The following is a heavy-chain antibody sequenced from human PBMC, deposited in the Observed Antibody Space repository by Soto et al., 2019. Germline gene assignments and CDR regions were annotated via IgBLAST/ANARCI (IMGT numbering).Heavy chain of an antibody. J-gene: IGHJ4*02. Sequence: QVQLVQSGAEVKKPGASVKVSCKASGYTFTSYAMHWVRQAPGQRLEWMGWINAGNGNTKYSQKFQGRVTITRDTSASTAYMELSSLRSEDTAVYYCARASYSSGWYNYWGQGTLVTVSS. V-gene: IGHV1-3*01. CDR3: ARASYSSGWYNY. D-gene: IGHD6-19*01. CDR1: GYTFTSYA. CDR2: INAGNGNT.